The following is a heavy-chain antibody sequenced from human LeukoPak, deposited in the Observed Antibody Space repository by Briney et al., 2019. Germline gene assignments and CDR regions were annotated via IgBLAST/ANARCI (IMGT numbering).Heavy chain of an antibody. D-gene: IGHD3-9*01. V-gene: IGHV1-2*02. J-gene: IGHJ6*03. CDR3: ARDWRYFDWLLWNYYYYMDV. CDR2: INPNSGGT. CDR1: GYTFTGYY. Sequence: ASVKVSCKASGYTFTGYYMHWVRQAPGQGLEWMGWINPNSGGTNYAQKFQGRVTMTRDTSISTAYMELSRLRSDDTAVYYWARDWRYFDWLLWNYYYYMDVWGKGTTVTVSS.